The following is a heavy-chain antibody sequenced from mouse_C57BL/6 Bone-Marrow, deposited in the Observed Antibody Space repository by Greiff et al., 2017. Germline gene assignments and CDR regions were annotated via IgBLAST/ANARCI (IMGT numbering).Heavy chain of an antibody. Sequence: DVQLQESGPGLAKPSQTLSLTCSVTGYSITSDYWNWIRKFPGNKLEYMGYISYSGSTYYNPSLKSRISITRDTSKNQYYLQLNSVTTEDTATYYCARCSTVVATGGLAGTWYFDVWGTGTTVTVSS. V-gene: IGHV3-8*01. J-gene: IGHJ1*03. D-gene: IGHD1-1*01. CDR2: ISYSGST. CDR1: GYSITSDY. CDR3: ARCSTVVATGGLAGTWYFDV.